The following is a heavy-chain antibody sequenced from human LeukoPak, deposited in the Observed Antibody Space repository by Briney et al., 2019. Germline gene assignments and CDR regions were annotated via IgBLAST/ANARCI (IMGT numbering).Heavy chain of an antibody. J-gene: IGHJ5*02. Sequence: PSETLSLTCTVSCYSISSGYYWGWIRQPPGKCLDWILRIYHSVRTYYNPSLRSRVTISVETSKIQSSLKLSSVPAADTAVYYCASVPPYDFSSGMYNWFDPWGQGTLVTVSS. V-gene: IGHV4-38-2*02. D-gene: IGHD3-3*01. CDR2: IYHSVRT. CDR3: ASVPPYDFSSGMYNWFDP. CDR1: CYSISSGYY.